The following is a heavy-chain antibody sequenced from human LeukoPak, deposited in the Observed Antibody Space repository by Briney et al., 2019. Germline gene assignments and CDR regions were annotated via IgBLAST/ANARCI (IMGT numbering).Heavy chain of an antibody. J-gene: IGHJ6*02. CDR1: GYTFTSYY. CDR2: INPSGGST. D-gene: IGHD3-9*01. Sequence: ASVKVSCKASGYTFTSYYMHWVRQAPGQGLEWMGLINPSGGSTSYAQKFQGRVTMTRDTSTSTVYMELSSLRSEDTAVYYCARDSWRYFDWSPLYYYGMDVWGQGTTVTVSS. V-gene: IGHV1-46*01. CDR3: ARDSWRYFDWSPLYYYGMDV.